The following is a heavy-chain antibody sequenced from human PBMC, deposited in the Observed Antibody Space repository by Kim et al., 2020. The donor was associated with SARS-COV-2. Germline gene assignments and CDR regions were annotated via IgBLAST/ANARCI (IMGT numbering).Heavy chain of an antibody. V-gene: IGHV3-74*01. J-gene: IGHJ6*03. CDR3: AREGHLGAGYWAAQLYYMDV. Sequence: GGSLRLSCAASGFTFSRSWMHWVRQAPGKGLVWVSRIKSDGSSTSYADSVKGRFTISRDNAKNTLYLQMNSLRAEDTAVYYCAREGHLGAGYWAAQLYYMDVWGQGTMVTVSS. CDR1: GFTFSRSW. CDR2: IKSDGSST. D-gene: IGHD6-6*01.